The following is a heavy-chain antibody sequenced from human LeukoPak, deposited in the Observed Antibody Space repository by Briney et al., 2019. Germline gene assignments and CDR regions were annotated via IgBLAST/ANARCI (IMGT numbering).Heavy chain of an antibody. Sequence: ASVKVSCKASGYSFTSYGISWVRQAPGQGLEWMGWISAYTGNTNYARKLQGRVTMTTDTSTSTAYMELRSLRSDDTAVYYCARGFPPRRQYDSSGYYSYYFDYWGQGTLVTVSS. CDR2: ISAYTGNT. CDR1: GYSFTSYG. D-gene: IGHD3-22*01. V-gene: IGHV1-18*01. CDR3: ARGFPPRRQYDSSGYYSYYFDY. J-gene: IGHJ4*02.